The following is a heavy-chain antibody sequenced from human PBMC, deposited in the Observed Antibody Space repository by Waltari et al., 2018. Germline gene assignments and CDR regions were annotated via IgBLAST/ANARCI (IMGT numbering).Heavy chain of an antibody. CDR3: ARSEGGWYSGGDWFDP. D-gene: IGHD6-19*01. CDR2: IHHIGST. CDR1: VGSFSGYV. Sequence: QVQLQQWGAGLLKPSETLSLTCAVYVGSFSGYVWIWIRQPPGKGLEWIGDIHHIGSTNYNPSLKSRVTISVDTSKNQFSLKLSSVTAADTAVYYCARSEGGWYSGGDWFDPWGQGTLVTVSS. V-gene: IGHV4-34*01. J-gene: IGHJ5*02.